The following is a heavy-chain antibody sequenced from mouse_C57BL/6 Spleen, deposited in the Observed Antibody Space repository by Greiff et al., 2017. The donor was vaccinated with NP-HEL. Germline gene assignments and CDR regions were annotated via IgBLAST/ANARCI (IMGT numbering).Heavy chain of an antibody. D-gene: IGHD1-1*01. Sequence: VQLQQSGTELVKPGASVKLSCKASGYTFTSYWMHWVKQRPGQGLEWIGNINPSNGGTNYNEKFKSKATLTVDKSSSTAYMQLSSLTSEDSAVYYCARSYYYGEDYFDYWGQGTTLTVSS. CDR3: ARSYYYGEDYFDY. V-gene: IGHV1-53*01. CDR2: INPSNGGT. CDR1: GYTFTSYW. J-gene: IGHJ2*01.